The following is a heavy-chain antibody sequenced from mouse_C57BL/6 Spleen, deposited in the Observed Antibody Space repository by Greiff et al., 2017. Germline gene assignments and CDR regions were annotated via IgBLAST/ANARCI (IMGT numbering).Heavy chain of an antibody. V-gene: IGHV5-9*04. Sequence: EVHLVESGGGLVKPGGSLKLSCAASGFTFSSYTMAWVRQTPGKGLEWVATISGSGGNTYYTDSVKGRFTIARDNANNTMYLQMSRLRSEDTAVYYCARHHYGSCYKGALDYWGKGTSVTVAS. J-gene: IGHJ4*01. CDR1: GFTFSSYT. CDR3: ARHHYGSCYKGALDY. D-gene: IGHD1-1*01. CDR2: ISGSGGNT.